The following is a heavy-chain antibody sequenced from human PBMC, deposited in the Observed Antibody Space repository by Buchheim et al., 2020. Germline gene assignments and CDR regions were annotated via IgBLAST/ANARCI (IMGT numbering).Heavy chain of an antibody. V-gene: IGHV3-74*01. CDR1: GFTFSSYW. CDR2: INSDGRTT. Sequence: EVQLVESGGGLVKPGGYLRLSCAASGFTFSSYWMHWVRQAPGKGLVCVARINSDGRTTTYADSVKGRFTISRDNAMNTLYLQMNSLRAEDTAVYYCVTSGSYYYYAMDVWGQGTT. D-gene: IGHD3-22*01. J-gene: IGHJ6*02. CDR3: VTSGSYYYYAMDV.